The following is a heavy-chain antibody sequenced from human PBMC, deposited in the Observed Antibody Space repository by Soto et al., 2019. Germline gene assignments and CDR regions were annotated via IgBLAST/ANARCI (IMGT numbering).Heavy chain of an antibody. J-gene: IGHJ4*02. D-gene: IGHD7-27*01. CDR1: GFTFSSYS. CDR3: ARDAEVKLGTAYYFDY. CDR2: ISSSSSTI. Sequence: GGSLRLSCAASGFTFSSYSMNWVRQAPGKGLEWVSYISSSSSTIYYADSVKGRFTISRDNAKNSLYLQMNSLRDEDTAVYYCARDAEVKLGTAYYFDYWGQGTLVTVSS. V-gene: IGHV3-48*02.